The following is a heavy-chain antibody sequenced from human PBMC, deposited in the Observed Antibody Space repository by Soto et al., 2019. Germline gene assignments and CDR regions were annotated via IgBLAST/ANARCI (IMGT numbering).Heavy chain of an antibody. CDR2: FDPEDGET. CDR1: GYTLTELS. J-gene: IGHJ4*02. V-gene: IGHV1-24*01. Sequence: ASVKVSCKVSGYTLTELSMHWVRQAPGKGLEWMGGFDPEDGETIYAQKFQGRVTMTEDPSTDTAYMELSSLRSEDTAVYYCATALIQQLVDPRFGYWGQGTLVTVSS. CDR3: ATALIQQLVDPRFGY. D-gene: IGHD6-13*01.